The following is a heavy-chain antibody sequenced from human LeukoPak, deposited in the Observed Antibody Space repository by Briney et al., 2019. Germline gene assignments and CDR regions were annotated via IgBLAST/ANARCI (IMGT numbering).Heavy chain of an antibody. CDR1: GLNLSSNY. V-gene: IGHV3-53*01. CDR2: IYSGGNT. J-gene: IGHJ3*02. CDR3: VREAAFDI. Sequence: PGGPLPLSCAASGLNLSSNYMRGVRQARGGGVVWVSVIYSGGNTYYADSGKGRLTISRDSSKNTLYLQMNSLRTEDTALYYCVREAAFDIWGQGTKVTVSS.